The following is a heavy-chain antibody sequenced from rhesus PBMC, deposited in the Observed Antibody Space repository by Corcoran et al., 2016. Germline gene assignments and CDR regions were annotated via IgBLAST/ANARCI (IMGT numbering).Heavy chain of an antibody. Sequence: QVQLPESGPGLVKPSETLFLTGTVSGASISSNWWTGNRQHPGKGLEWIGEINGNSGSTNYNPALKSRVTVSKDASKNQFSLKLSSVTAADTAVYYCARGIAAGPGYWGQGVLVTVSS. J-gene: IGHJ4*01. V-gene: IGHV4-80*01. CDR1: GASISSNW. D-gene: IGHD6-13*01. CDR2: INGNSGST. CDR3: ARGIAAGPGY.